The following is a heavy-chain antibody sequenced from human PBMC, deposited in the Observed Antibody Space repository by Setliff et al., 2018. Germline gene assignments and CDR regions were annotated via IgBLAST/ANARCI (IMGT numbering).Heavy chain of an antibody. CDR2: FDPEDGEA. Sequence: ASVKVSCKVSGYTLTELSMHWVRQAPGKGLEWMGGFDPEDGEAIYAQKFQGRVTMTEDTSTDTAYMELSSLRSEDTAVYYCAFNSGWYGYYFDYWGQGTLVTVSS. V-gene: IGHV1-24*01. CDR1: GYTLTELS. D-gene: IGHD6-19*01. J-gene: IGHJ4*02. CDR3: AFNSGWYGYYFDY.